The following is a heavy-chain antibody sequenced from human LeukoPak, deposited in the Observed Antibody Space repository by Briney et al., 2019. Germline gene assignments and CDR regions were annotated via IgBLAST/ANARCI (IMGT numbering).Heavy chain of an antibody. D-gene: IGHD3-10*01. J-gene: IGHJ3*02. Sequence: ASVKVSCKASGYTFTVHYMHWVRQAPGQGPEWMGCINPNSGGASFAPKFQGRVTMTRDTSMSAAYMELSRLRSDDTAVYHCARYALYASGGAGGFDIWGQGTMVTVSS. V-gene: IGHV1-2*02. CDR2: INPNSGGA. CDR3: ARYALYASGGAGGFDI. CDR1: GYTFTVHY.